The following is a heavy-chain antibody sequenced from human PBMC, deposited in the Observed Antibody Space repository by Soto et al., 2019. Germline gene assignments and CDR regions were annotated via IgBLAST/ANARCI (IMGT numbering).Heavy chain of an antibody. CDR1: GGSFSGYY. V-gene: IGHV4-34*01. CDR2: INHSRST. Sequence: QVQLQQWGAGLLKPSETLSLTCAVYGGSFSGYYWSWIRQPPGKGLEWIGEINHSRSTNYNPSLNTRVPISEDTSKNQFPLNLSSVTAPDTAVYYCARGPTYSGSYYYGMDVWGQGTTVTVSS. CDR3: ARGPTYSGSYYYGMDV. J-gene: IGHJ6*02. D-gene: IGHD1-26*01.